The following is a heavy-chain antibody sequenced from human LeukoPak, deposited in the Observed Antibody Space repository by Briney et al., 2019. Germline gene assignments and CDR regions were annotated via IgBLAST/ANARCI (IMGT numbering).Heavy chain of an antibody. CDR2: FTSMSRTI. D-gene: IGHD6-19*01. CDR3: ARQSSGIAVTDKIDY. CDR1: GFTFSRYS. Sequence: GGSLRLSCAASGFTFSRYSMTWVRQAPGKGLEWVSSFTSMSRTIYYADSVKGRFTISRDDAKESLYLQMNSLRAEDTAIYYCARQSSGIAVTDKIDYWGQGALVTVSS. J-gene: IGHJ4*02. V-gene: IGHV3-21*01.